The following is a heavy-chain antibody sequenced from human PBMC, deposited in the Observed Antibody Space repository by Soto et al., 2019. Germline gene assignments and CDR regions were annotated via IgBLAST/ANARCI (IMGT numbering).Heavy chain of an antibody. V-gene: IGHV3-21*01. Sequence: EVQLVESGGGLVKPGGSLSFSCPAPGFPFSTFNWNWVRQVRGKGLEWVASISSPSVYMYYANSLKGRFTISRANAKSSLYLQVNSLRAEDTAVYYCARGWLRDPWMYWGQGTLVTVSS. CDR3: ARGWLRDPWMY. CDR1: GFPFSTFN. J-gene: IGHJ4*02. D-gene: IGHD5-12*01. CDR2: ISSPSVYM.